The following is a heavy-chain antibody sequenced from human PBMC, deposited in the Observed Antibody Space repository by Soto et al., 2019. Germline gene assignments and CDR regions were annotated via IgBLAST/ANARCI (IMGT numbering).Heavy chain of an antibody. J-gene: IGHJ3*02. CDR1: GGTFSSYA. D-gene: IGHD3-22*01. CDR3: ARHHSATYYYDSSGRVDAFDI. CDR2: IIPIFGTA. Sequence: SVKVSCKASGGTFSSYAISWVRQAPGQGLEWMGGIIPIFGTANYAQKFQGRVTITADESTSTAYMELSSLRSEDTAVYYCARHHSATYYYDSSGRVDAFDIWGQGTMVTVSS. V-gene: IGHV1-69*13.